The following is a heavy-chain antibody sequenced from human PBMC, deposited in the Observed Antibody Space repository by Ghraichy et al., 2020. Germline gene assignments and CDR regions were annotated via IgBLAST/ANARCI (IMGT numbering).Heavy chain of an antibody. J-gene: IGHJ4*02. CDR1: GFTFSEPY. CDR2: ISSSGSDI. D-gene: IGHD1-1*01. CDR3: AKGAGRTGGDY. Sequence: GGSLRLSCAASGFTFSEPYMSWVRQAPGKGLEWVSYISSSGSDINYADSVKGRFTISRDKAKNSLYLQMNSLRSEDTAVYDCAKGAGRTGGDYWGQGTLVTVSA. V-gene: IGHV3-11*01.